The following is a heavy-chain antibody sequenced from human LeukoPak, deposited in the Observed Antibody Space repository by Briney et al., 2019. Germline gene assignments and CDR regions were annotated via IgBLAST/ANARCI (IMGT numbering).Heavy chain of an antibody. D-gene: IGHD6-13*01. CDR2: ISGSGGST. Sequence: GGSLGLSCAASGFTFSSYAMSWVRQAPGKGLEGVAAISGSGGSTYYADSVKGRFTISRDNSKNTLYLQMNSLRAEDTAVYYCAKDQFSSSWNGGDYWGQGTLVTVSS. V-gene: IGHV3-23*01. CDR1: GFTFSSYA. CDR3: AKDQFSSSWNGGDY. J-gene: IGHJ4*02.